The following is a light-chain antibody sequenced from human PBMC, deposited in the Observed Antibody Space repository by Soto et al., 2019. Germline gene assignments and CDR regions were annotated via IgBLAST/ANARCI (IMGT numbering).Light chain of an antibody. J-gene: IGLJ2*01. CDR1: SSNIGSNY. CDR2: SDN. CDR3: AAWDDSLSGLV. V-gene: IGLV1-47*02. Sequence: QSVLSQPPAASGTPGQRVTISCSGTSSNIGSNYVSWYQQLPGTAPKLLIHSDNQRPSGVPDRFSGSKSGTSASLAISGLRSDDEADYYCAAWDDSLSGLVFGGGTKLTVL.